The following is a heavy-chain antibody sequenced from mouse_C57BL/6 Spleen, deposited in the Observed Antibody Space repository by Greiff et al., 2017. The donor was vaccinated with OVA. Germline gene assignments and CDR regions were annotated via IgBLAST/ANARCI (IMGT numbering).Heavy chain of an antibody. Sequence: VQLQQSGPELVKPGASVKIPCKASGYTFTDYNMDWVKQSHGKSLEWIGDINPNNGGTIYNQKFKGKATLTVDKSSSTAYMELRSLTSEDTAVYYCARKGYGNYEGYCDVWGTGTTVTVSS. D-gene: IGHD2-1*01. CDR3: ARKGYGNYEGYCDV. V-gene: IGHV1-18*01. CDR2: INPNNGGT. J-gene: IGHJ1*03. CDR1: GYTFTDYN.